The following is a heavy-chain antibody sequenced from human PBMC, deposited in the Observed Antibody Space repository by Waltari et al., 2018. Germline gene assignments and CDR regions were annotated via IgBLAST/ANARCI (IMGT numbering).Heavy chain of an antibody. CDR2: VHRSGRT. J-gene: IGHJ4*02. CDR3: ARDRGRGIYLDT. Sequence: QLQLQESGPGLVKPSGTLSLSCAVSGDSMSSTDWWSWVRQSPQKGLEWMGQVHRSGRTNYNPSFASRVSVSVDTSKNLVSLKVTSVTAADTAVYYCARDRGRGIYLDTWGPGTLGTVSP. D-gene: IGHD2-15*01. V-gene: IGHV4-4*02. CDR1: GDSMSSTDW.